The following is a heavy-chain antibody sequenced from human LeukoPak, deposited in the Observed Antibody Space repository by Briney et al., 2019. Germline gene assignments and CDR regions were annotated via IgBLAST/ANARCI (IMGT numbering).Heavy chain of an antibody. Sequence: ASVKVSCKASGYTFTCYGISWVRQAPGQGLEWMGWISAYNGNTNYAQKVQGRVTMTADTSTSTAYMEQRSLRSDDTAVYYCARAGGWAREDYKGDAFDSWGQGTMVTVSS. D-gene: IGHD6-19*01. CDR2: ISAYNGNT. CDR3: ARAGGWAREDYKGDAFDS. V-gene: IGHV1-18*01. CDR1: GYTFTCYG. J-gene: IGHJ3*02.